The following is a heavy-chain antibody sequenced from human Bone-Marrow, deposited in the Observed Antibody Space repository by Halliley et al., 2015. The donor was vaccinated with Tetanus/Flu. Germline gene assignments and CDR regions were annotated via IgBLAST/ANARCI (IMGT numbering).Heavy chain of an antibody. J-gene: IGHJ4*02. CDR3: AKDSEIGGLDCSGDCLMYYFDH. Sequence: SLRLSCAASGFTFSSYGMHWVRQAPGKGLEWVAVTSYDEGSKYYADSVKGRFTISRDNFKNTLFLQMDSLRAEDTAVYYCAKDSEIGGLDCSGDCLMYYFDHWGQGNLVTVSS. V-gene: IGHV3-30*18. D-gene: IGHD2-21*02. CDR2: TSYDEGSK. CDR1: GFTFSSYG.